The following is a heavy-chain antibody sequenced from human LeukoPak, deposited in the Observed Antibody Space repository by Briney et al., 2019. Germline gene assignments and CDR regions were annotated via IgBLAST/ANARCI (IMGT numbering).Heavy chain of an antibody. CDR3: AREAAAGWVDY. J-gene: IGHJ4*02. CDR2: TFYRSRWYN. Sequence: SQTLSLTCAISGDSVXXXSXXXXWXXXXXXXXXXXLGRTFYRSRWYNHYAVSVKSRITINPDTSKNQFSLQLNSVTPEDTAVYYCAREAAAGWVDYWGQGTLVTVSS. D-gene: IGHD6-13*01. V-gene: IGHV6-1*01. CDR1: GDSVXXXSXX.